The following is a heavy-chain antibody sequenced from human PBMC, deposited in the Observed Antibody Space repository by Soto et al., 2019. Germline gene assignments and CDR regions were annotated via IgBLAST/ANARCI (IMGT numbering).Heavy chain of an antibody. J-gene: IGHJ4*02. Sequence: QVQLQESGPGLVRPSETLSLTCTISGGSITTYAWSWVRQPPGKGLEWIGYIYSTGKTAYNPSLQSRVTLELDASKKQVSLTLTSVTAADTAMYYCARESWPTYRDFWGQGTLVTVSS. CDR2: IYSTGKT. V-gene: IGHV4-59*01. D-gene: IGHD2-2*02. CDR3: ARESWPTYRDF. CDR1: GGSITTYA.